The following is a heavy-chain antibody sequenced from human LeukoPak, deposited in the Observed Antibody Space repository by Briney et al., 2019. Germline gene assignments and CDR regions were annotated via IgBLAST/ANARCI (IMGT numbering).Heavy chain of an antibody. Sequence: PGGSLRLSCAASAFTFSIYVMSWVRQAPGKGLEWVSGITGSGGSTFYAKSVEGRFTISRDNSKNMMYLQMNSLRGEDTAVYYCEKANPADRGTYFDYWGQGTLVTVSS. CDR3: EKANPADRGTYFDY. CDR2: ITGSGGST. V-gene: IGHV3-23*01. CDR1: AFTFSIYV. D-gene: IGHD3-22*01. J-gene: IGHJ4*02.